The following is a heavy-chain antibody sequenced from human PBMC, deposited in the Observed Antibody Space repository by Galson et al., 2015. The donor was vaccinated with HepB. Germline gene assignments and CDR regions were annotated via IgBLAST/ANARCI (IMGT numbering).Heavy chain of an antibody. D-gene: IGHD4-11*01. V-gene: IGHV3-48*02. CDR3: ARATTISTHGSYGMDV. Sequence: SLRLSCAASGFTFSSHSMNWVRQAPGKGLEWVSYISSSSSTTYYADSVKGRFTISRDNAKNSLYLQMNSLRDEDTAVYYCARATTISTHGSYGMDVWGQGTMVTVSS. J-gene: IGHJ6*02. CDR1: GFTFSSHS. CDR2: ISSSSSTT.